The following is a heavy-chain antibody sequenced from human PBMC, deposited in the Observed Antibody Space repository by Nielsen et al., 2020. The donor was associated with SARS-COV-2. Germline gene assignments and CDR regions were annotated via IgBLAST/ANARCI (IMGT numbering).Heavy chain of an antibody. J-gene: IGHJ4*02. CDR1: GFTFSSYA. V-gene: IGHV3-30-3*01. CDR2: ISYDGSNK. Sequence: GGSLRLSCAASGFTFSSYAMHWVRQAPGKGLEWVAVISYDGSNKYYADSVKGRFTISRDNSKNTLYLQMNSLRAEDTAVYYCARAYGDYWGQGTLVTVSS. D-gene: IGHD4-17*01. CDR3: ARAYGDY.